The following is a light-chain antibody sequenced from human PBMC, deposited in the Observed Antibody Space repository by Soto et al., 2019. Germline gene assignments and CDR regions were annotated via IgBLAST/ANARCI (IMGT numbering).Light chain of an antibody. Sequence: DLQMTQSPSSLSAFVGDRVTITCRASESISRHLNWYQQKPGKAPKLLIYAASSLQNGVPSRFXGGGSGTDFTLTISNLQPADFATYYCQQSYSTPSITFGQGTRLEMK. V-gene: IGKV1-39*01. CDR1: ESISRH. CDR2: AAS. CDR3: QQSYSTPSIT. J-gene: IGKJ5*01.